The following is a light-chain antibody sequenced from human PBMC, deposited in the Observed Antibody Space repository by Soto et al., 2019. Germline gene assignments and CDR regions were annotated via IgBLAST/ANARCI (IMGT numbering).Light chain of an antibody. Sequence: EIVLTQSPGTLSLSPGERATLSCRASQSVSSSYLAWYQQKLGQAPRLLIYGASSRATGIPDRFSGSGSGTDFTRTISRLEPEDFAVYYCQQYGSAPLLTFGGGTKVEIK. CDR3: QQYGSAPLLT. J-gene: IGKJ4*01. CDR1: QSVSSSY. V-gene: IGKV3-20*01. CDR2: GAS.